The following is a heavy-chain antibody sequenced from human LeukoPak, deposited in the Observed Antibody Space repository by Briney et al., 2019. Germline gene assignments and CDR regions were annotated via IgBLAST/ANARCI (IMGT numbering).Heavy chain of an antibody. J-gene: IGHJ6*03. CDR3: AKYCPKVEPPDYMDV. CDR1: GFTFSSYG. D-gene: IGHD1-26*01. V-gene: IGHV3-23*01. Sequence: GGSLRLSCAASGFTFSSYGMSWVRQAPGQGRAEISAFSGSSGSTAYAYSVKGRFTIYRDNSKNTLYLQMNSLRVADTAVYYCAKYCPKVEPPDYMDVWGKGTTVTVS. CDR2: FSGSSGST.